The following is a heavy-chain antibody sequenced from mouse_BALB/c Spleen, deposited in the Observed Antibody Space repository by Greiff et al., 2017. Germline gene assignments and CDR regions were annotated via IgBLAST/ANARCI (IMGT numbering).Heavy chain of an antibody. D-gene: IGHD2-14*01. CDR1: GYAFTNYL. V-gene: IGHV1-54*01. J-gene: IGHJ3*01. CDR2: INPGSGGT. CDR3: ARGRYRYDGFAY. Sequence: QVQLKESGAELVRPGTSVKVSCKASGYAFTNYLIEWVKQRPGQGLEWIGVINPGSGGTNYNEKFKGKATLTADKSSSTAYMQLSSLTSDDSAVYFCARGRYRYDGFAYWGQGTLVTVSA.